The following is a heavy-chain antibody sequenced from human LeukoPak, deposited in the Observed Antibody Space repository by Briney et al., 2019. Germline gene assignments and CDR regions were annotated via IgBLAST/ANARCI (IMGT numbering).Heavy chain of an antibody. V-gene: IGHV3-21*01. CDR3: ATLTAANNWFDP. CDR1: GFTLSSYS. Sequence: GGSLRLSCAASGFTLSSYSMNWVRQAPGKGLEWVSSISSSSSYIYYADSVKGRFTISRDNAKNSLYLQMNSLRAEDTAVYYCATLTAANNWFDPWGQGTLVTVSS. CDR2: ISSSSSYI. J-gene: IGHJ5*02. D-gene: IGHD6-13*01.